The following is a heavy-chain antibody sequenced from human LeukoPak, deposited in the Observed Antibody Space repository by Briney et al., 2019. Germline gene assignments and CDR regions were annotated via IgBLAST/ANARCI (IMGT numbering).Heavy chain of an antibody. CDR2: ISYDGSNK. Sequence: GGSLRLFCAASGFTFSSYGMHWVRQAPGKGLEWVAVISYDGSNKYYADSVKGRFTISRDNSKNTLYLQMNSLRAEDTAVYYCAKDSENSYGYFLPGYWGQGTLVTVSS. D-gene: IGHD5-18*01. J-gene: IGHJ4*02. CDR1: GFTFSSYG. V-gene: IGHV3-30*18. CDR3: AKDSENSYGYFLPGY.